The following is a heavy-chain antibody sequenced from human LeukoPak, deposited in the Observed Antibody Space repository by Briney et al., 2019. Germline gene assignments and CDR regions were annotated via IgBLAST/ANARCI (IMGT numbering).Heavy chain of an antibody. Sequence: PSETLSLTCTVSGGSISIYYWNWIRQPPGKGLEWIGYISYTGSTNYNPSLKSRVSISLDTSKNQFSLKLSSVTAAGTAVYYCARLPEFGSGWYFNYWGQGTLVTVSS. CDR1: GGSISIYY. J-gene: IGHJ4*02. D-gene: IGHD6-19*01. V-gene: IGHV4-59*08. CDR2: ISYTGST. CDR3: ARLPEFGSGWYFNY.